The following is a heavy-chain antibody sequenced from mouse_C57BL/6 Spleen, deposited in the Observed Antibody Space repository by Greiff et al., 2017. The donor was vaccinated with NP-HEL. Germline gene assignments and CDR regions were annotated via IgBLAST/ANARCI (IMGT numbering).Heavy chain of an antibody. CDR2: IDPSDSYT. CDR1: GYTFTSYW. V-gene: IGHV1-69*01. Sequence: QVQLQQPGAELVMPGASVKLSCKASGYTFTSYWMHWVKQRPGQGLEWIGEIDPSDSYTNYNQKFKGKSTLTVDKSSSTAYMQLSSLTSEDSAVYYCARERWLLQGDAMDYWGQGTSVTVSS. D-gene: IGHD2-3*01. CDR3: ARERWLLQGDAMDY. J-gene: IGHJ4*01.